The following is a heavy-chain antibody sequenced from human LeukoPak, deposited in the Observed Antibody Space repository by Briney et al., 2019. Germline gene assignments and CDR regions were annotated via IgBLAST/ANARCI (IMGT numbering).Heavy chain of an antibody. J-gene: IGHJ3*02. D-gene: IGHD1-26*01. V-gene: IGHV3-48*03. Sequence: GGSLRLSCAASGFIFSSYEMNWVRQAPGKGLEWVSYISSSGSALYYADSVKGRFTISRDNAKNSLFLQMNSLRAEDTAVYYCARDQEPDAFDIWGQGTMVTVSS. CDR2: ISSSGSAL. CDR1: GFIFSSYE. CDR3: ARDQEPDAFDI.